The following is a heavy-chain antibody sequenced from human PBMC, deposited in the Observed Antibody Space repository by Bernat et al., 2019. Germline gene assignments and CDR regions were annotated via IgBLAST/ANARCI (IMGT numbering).Heavy chain of an antibody. CDR3: AKERDSSNWYGGGFDY. CDR2: ISNDGRNK. V-gene: IGHV3-30*18. CDR1: GFTFSSYG. D-gene: IGHD6-13*01. J-gene: IGHJ4*02. Sequence: QVQLVESGGGVVQPVRSLRLSCAASGFTFSSYGMHWVRQAPGKGLEWVAFISNDGRNKYYADSVKDRLTISRDNSQNTLYLQMNSLRVEDTAVYYCAKERDSSNWYGGGFDYWGQGTLVTVS.